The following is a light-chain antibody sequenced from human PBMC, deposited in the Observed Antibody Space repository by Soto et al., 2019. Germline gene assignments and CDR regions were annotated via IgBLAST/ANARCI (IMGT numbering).Light chain of an antibody. J-gene: IGKJ2*01. CDR2: GAS. CDR1: QGVSSGY. CDR3: QQYGSSSYT. V-gene: IGKV3-20*01. Sequence: ESLLTRTPGNLSLSPGERSTLSCRSRQGVSSGYLARYDEKPGQAPRLLIYGASSRATGIPDRFSGSGSGTDFTLTISRLEPEDFAVYYCQQYGSSSYTFGQGTKLEIK.